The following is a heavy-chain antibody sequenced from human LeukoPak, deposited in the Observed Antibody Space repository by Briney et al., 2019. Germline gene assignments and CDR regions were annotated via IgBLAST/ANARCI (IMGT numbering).Heavy chain of an antibody. CDR3: ARARPGPRFVVVPAAFDY. Sequence: ASVKVSCKASGYTFTSYGISWVRQAPGQGLEWMAWISAYNGNTNYAQKLQGRVTMTTDTSTSTAYMELRSLRSDDTAVYYCARARPGPRFVVVPAAFDYWGQGTLVTVSS. CDR2: ISAYNGNT. V-gene: IGHV1-18*01. J-gene: IGHJ4*02. CDR1: GYTFTSYG. D-gene: IGHD2-2*01.